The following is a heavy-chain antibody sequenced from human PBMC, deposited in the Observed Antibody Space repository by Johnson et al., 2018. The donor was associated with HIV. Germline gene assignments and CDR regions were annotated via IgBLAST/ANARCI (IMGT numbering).Heavy chain of an antibody. CDR1: GFTFSSSG. CDR3: AVLTTGGLRVGNFDI. D-gene: IGHD1-1*01. V-gene: IGHV3-33*03. Sequence: QVQLVESGGGVVQPGRSPRLSCAPSGFTFSSSGLHWVRKAPGKGLEGVEVIWNDESNKNYPESVQGGFTISRDNPKTTLYLQMDSLRIEDTAVYYCAVLTTGGLRVGNFDIWGQGTMVTVSS. J-gene: IGHJ3*02. CDR2: IWNDESNK.